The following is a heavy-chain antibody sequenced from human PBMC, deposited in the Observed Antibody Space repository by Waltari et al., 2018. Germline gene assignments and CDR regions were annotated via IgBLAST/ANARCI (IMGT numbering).Heavy chain of an antibody. CDR1: GYTFTDYY. CDR2: VDPKDGEK. V-gene: IGHV1-69-2*01. D-gene: IGHD2-21*01. Sequence: EVQLVQSGAEVKKPGATVQISCKASGYTFTDYYMHWVQQAPGKGLEWRGRVDPKDGEKIYAEKFQGRVTITADTATDTAYRELSSLRAEDTAVYYCATGKGVVNLHDAFDIWGQGTMVTVSS. CDR3: ATGKGVVNLHDAFDI. J-gene: IGHJ3*02.